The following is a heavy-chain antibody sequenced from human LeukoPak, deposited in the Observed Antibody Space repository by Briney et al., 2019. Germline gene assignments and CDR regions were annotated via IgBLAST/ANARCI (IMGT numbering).Heavy chain of an antibody. Sequence: SETLSLTCAVYGGSFSGYYWSWIRQPPGKGLEWIGEINHSGSTNYKPSLKSRVTISVDTSKNQFSLKLSSVPAADTAVYYCARAGNGYSSSWYVSHFDYWGQGTLVTVSS. CDR3: ARAGNGYSSSWYVSHFDY. D-gene: IGHD6-13*01. CDR2: INHSGST. J-gene: IGHJ4*02. CDR1: GGSFSGYY. V-gene: IGHV4-34*01.